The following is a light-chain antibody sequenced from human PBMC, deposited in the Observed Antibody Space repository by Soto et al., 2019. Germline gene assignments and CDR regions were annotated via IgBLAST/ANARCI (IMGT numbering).Light chain of an antibody. J-gene: IGKJ3*01. CDR1: QSISSW. V-gene: IGKV1-5*01. Sequence: DFQMTQSPSTLSASVGDRVTITCRASQSISSWLAWYQQKPGKAPKLLIYDASSLESGVPSRFSGSGSGTEFTLTISSLQPDDFATYYCQQYNSYRFTFGPGTKVDIK. CDR2: DAS. CDR3: QQYNSYRFT.